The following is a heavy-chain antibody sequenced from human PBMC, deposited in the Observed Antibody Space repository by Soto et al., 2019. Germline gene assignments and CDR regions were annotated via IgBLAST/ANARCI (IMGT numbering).Heavy chain of an antibody. Sequence: SETLSLTCAVYGGSFTDYYWSWIRQPPGKGLEWIGEIYHSGSTNYNPSLKSRVTISADTSKNQFSVKLSSVTAADTAVYYCARALRGSARTMVRGVPKIYYYDSLDVWGQGTTVTVSS. CDR2: IYHSGST. CDR3: ARALRGSARTMVRGVPKIYYYDSLDV. J-gene: IGHJ6*02. CDR1: GGSFTDYY. V-gene: IGHV4-34*01. D-gene: IGHD3-10*01.